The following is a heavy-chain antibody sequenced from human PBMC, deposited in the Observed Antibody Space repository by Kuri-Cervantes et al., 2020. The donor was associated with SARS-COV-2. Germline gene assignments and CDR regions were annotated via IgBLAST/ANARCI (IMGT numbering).Heavy chain of an antibody. V-gene: IGHV3-21*01. CDR3: ARDGGGRPTHSDY. J-gene: IGHJ4*02. CDR1: GFTFSSYG. CDR2: ISSSSSYI. D-gene: IGHD2-15*01. Sequence: GESLKISRAASGFTFSSYGMNWVRQAPGKGLEYVSSISSSSSYIYYADSVKGRFTISRDNAKNSLHLQMNSLRAEDTAVYYCARDGGGRPTHSDYWGQGTLVTVSS.